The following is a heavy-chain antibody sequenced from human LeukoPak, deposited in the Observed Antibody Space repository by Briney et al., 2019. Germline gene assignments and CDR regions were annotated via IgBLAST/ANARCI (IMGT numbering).Heavy chain of an antibody. D-gene: IGHD1-26*01. Sequence: ASVKVSCKASGGTFSSYAISWVRQAPGQGLEWMGRIIPILGIANYAQKFQGRVTITADKSTSTAYMELSSLRSEDTAVYYCARPREYGSLDYWGQGTLVTVSS. V-gene: IGHV1-69*04. CDR1: GGTFSSYA. J-gene: IGHJ4*02. CDR3: ARPREYGSLDY. CDR2: IIPILGIA.